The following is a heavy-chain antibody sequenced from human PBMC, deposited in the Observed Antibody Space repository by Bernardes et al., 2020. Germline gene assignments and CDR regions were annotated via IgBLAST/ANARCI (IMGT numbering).Heavy chain of an antibody. CDR3: ARGPNRLAFPYYYYGMDV. V-gene: IGHV4-39*07. Sequence: SEPLYLTCTVFGNSISSSSYSWGWIRQLPGEGLEWIGEVNHSGITNYNPSLKSRVTISVDTSKNQFSLKLSSVTAADTAVYYCARGPNRLAFPYYYYGMDVWGQGTTVTVSS. CDR1: GNSISSSSYS. CDR2: VNHSGIT. J-gene: IGHJ6*02.